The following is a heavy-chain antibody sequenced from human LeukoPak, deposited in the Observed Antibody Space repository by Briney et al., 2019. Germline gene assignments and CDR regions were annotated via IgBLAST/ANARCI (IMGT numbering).Heavy chain of an antibody. V-gene: IGHV3-11*04. CDR3: AKVTYDSSGYNDY. J-gene: IGHJ4*02. CDR1: GFTFSDYY. CDR2: ISSSGSTI. Sequence: KPGGSLRLSCAASGFTFSDYYMSWIRQAPGKGLEWVSYISSSGSTIYYADSVKGRFTISRDNSKNTLYLQMNSLRAEDTAVYYCAKVTYDSSGYNDYWGQGTLVTVSS. D-gene: IGHD3-22*01.